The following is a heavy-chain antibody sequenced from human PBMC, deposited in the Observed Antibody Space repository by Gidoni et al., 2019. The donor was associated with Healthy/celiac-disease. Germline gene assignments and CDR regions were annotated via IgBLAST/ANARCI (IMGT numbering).Heavy chain of an antibody. CDR1: GYTFTSYG. D-gene: IGHD6-13*01. Sequence: QVQLVQSGAEVKKPVPSVKVSCQASGYTFTSYGISWVRQAPGQGIEWMGWIRAYNGNTNYAQKLQGRVTMNTDTYKSTAYMELRSLRSDDTAVYYCARYSSSRWFDTWGQGTMVTVSS. CDR3: ARYSSSRWFDT. J-gene: IGHJ5*02. V-gene: IGHV1-18*01. CDR2: IRAYNGNT.